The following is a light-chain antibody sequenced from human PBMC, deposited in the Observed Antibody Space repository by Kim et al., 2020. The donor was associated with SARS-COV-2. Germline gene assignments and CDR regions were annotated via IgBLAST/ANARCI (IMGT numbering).Light chain of an antibody. V-gene: IGKV3-11*01. J-gene: IGKJ4*01. CDR3: QQRRNWPLT. Sequence: LSRGGRATLSCRASQSVSSSLAWYRQTPGQVPRLLIYHVSNRATGIPARFSGSGSGTDFTLTISSLEPEDFAVYYCQQRRNWPLTFGGGTKVDIK. CDR2: HVS. CDR1: QSVSSS.